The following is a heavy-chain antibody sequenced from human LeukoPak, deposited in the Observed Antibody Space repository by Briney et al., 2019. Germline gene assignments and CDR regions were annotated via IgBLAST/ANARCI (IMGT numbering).Heavy chain of an antibody. D-gene: IGHD3-22*01. CDR1: GFTFINYS. Sequence: PGGSLRLSCTASGFTFINYSMNWVRQAPGKGLEWVSSISSSSSYIYYADSVKGRFTISRDNAKNSLYLQMNSLRAEDTAVYYCARDSEEVVVITLFDYWGQGALVTVSS. J-gene: IGHJ4*02. V-gene: IGHV3-21*01. CDR3: ARDSEEVVVITLFDY. CDR2: ISSSSSYI.